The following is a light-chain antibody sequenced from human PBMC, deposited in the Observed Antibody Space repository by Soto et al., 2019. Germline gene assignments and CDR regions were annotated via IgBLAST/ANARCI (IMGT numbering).Light chain of an antibody. CDR3: LQLDSYPRT. J-gene: IGKJ1*01. V-gene: IGKV1-9*01. CDR1: QDISDY. Sequence: DIQMTQSPSTLSASVGDRCTITCRAIQDISDYLAWYQQKPGKAPNLLIYEASTLQSGVPSRYRGSGSGTEFTLSVSSLQPEDFETYYCLQLDSYPRTFGQGTKVDIK. CDR2: EAS.